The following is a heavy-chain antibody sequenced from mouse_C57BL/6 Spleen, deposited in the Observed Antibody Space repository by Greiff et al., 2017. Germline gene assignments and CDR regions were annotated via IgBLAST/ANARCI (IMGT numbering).Heavy chain of an antibody. D-gene: IGHD1-1*01. Sequence: QVQLQQSGAELVKPGASVKLSCKASGYTFTSYWMHWVKQRPGRGLEWIGRIDPNSGGTKYNEKFKSKATLTVDKPSSTAYMQLSSLTSEDSAVYYCARESITTVEGYYYAMDYWGQGTSVTVSS. CDR3: ARESITTVEGYYYAMDY. CDR1: GYTFTSYW. J-gene: IGHJ4*01. CDR2: IDPNSGGT. V-gene: IGHV1-72*01.